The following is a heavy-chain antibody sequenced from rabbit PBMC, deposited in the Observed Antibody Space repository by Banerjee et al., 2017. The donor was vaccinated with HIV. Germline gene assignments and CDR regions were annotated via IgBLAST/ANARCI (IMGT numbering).Heavy chain of an antibody. CDR1: GFTISSYH. D-gene: IGHD4-2*01. V-gene: IGHV1S40*01. CDR2: IYVGSSGST. J-gene: IGHJ4*01. CDR3: ARDWAGSGGGRITFDL. Sequence: QSLEESGGDLVTPGGTLTLTCTASGFTISSYHMCWVRQAPGKGLEWIACIYVGSSGSTYYASWAKGRFTISKTSSTAVTLQMTSLTVADTATYFCARDWAGSGGGRITFDLWGPDPRHRL.